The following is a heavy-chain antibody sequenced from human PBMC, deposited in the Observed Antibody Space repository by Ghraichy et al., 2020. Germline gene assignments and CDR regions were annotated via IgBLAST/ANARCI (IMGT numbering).Heavy chain of an antibody. CDR1: GFTFSNHA. CDR3: VKDPTTTTTGYFDL. D-gene: IGHD1-1*01. Sequence: LSLTCAASGFTFSNHAMTWLRQAPGKGLEWVSGLSDSGGSTYYAGSVKGRFTISRDNSKSTVYLQMNSLRVEDTAVYLCVKDPTTTTTGYFDLWGRGTLVTVSS. CDR2: LSDSGGST. V-gene: IGHV3-23*01. J-gene: IGHJ2*01.